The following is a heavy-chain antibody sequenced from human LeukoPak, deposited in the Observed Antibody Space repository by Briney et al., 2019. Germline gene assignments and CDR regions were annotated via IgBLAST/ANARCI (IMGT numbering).Heavy chain of an antibody. CDR3: ACLTTADAFDI. CDR1: GGSISSSSYY. V-gene: IGHV4-61*01. D-gene: IGHD1-14*01. Sequence: SETLSPTCSVSGGSISSSSYYWSWIRQPPGKGLEWIGHIYDSGSTNYNPSLKSRVTISVDTSKNQFSLKLSSVTAADTAVYYCACLTTADAFDIWGQGTMVTVSS. CDR2: IYDSGST. J-gene: IGHJ3*02.